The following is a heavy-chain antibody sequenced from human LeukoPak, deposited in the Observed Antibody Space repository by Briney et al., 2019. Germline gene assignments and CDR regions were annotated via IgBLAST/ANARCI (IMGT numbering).Heavy chain of an antibody. J-gene: IGHJ4*02. V-gene: IGHV1-69*06. D-gene: IGHD3-22*01. CDR3: ASFTYYYDSSGPGPDY. Sequence: ASVKVSCKASGGTFSSYAISWVRQAPGQGLEWMGGIIPIFGTANYAQKFQGRVTITADKSTSTAYMEPSSLRSEDTAVYYCASFTYYYDSSGPGPDYWGQGTLVTVSS. CDR2: IIPIFGTA. CDR1: GGTFSSYA.